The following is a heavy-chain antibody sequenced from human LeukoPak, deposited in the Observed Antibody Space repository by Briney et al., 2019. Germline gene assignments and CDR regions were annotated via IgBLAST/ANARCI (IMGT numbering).Heavy chain of an antibody. CDR1: GFTFSSYS. V-gene: IGHV3-48*04. D-gene: IGHD1-26*01. Sequence: GGSPRLSCAASGFTFSSYSMNWVRQAPGKGLEWVSYISISSSTIYYADSVKGRFTISRDNAKNSLCLQMNSLRADDTAVYYCASYIVGPTLDYWGQGTLVTVSS. J-gene: IGHJ4*02. CDR2: ISISSSTI. CDR3: ASYIVGPTLDY.